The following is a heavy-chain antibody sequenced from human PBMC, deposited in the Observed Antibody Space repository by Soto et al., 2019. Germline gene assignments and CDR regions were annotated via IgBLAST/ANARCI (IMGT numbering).Heavy chain of an antibody. CDR1: GFTFDDYT. CDR2: ISWDGGST. V-gene: IGHV3-43*01. CDR3: AKDSGGRWLQYGYYYYYGMDV. D-gene: IGHD5-12*01. Sequence: PGGSLRLSCAATGFTFDDYTMHWVRQAPGKGLEWVSLISWDGGSTYYADSVKGRFTISRDNSKNSLYLQMNSLRTEDTALYYCAKDSGGRWLQYGYYYYYGMDVWGQGTTVTVSS. J-gene: IGHJ6*02.